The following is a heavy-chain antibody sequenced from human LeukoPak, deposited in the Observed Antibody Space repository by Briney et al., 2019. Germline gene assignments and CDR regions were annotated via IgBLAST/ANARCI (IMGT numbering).Heavy chain of an antibody. Sequence: SETLSLTCTVSGYSISSGYYWGWIRPPPGKGLEWIGSIYHSGSTYYNPSLKSRVTISVDTSKNQFSLKLSSVTAADTAVYYCARXGVRGVIRPFDPWGQGTLVTVSS. CDR3: ARXGVRGVIRPFDP. V-gene: IGHV4-38-2*02. J-gene: IGHJ5*02. CDR2: IYHSGST. CDR1: GYSISSGYY. D-gene: IGHD3-10*01.